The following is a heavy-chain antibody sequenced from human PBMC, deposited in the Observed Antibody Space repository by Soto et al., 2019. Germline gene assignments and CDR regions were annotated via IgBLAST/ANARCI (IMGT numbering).Heavy chain of an antibody. Sequence: EVQLVESGGGLVQPGGSLRLSCAASGFTISGHWMHWVRQVPGKGLVWVSRINSEGSSTSYADSVKGRFIISRDNAKNTLFLQMNSLRAEDTAVYYCARSYSGTYGCFDPCGQGTLVTVSS. J-gene: IGHJ5*02. D-gene: IGHD1-26*01. CDR3: ARSYSGTYGCFDP. CDR2: INSEGSST. V-gene: IGHV3-74*01. CDR1: GFTISGHW.